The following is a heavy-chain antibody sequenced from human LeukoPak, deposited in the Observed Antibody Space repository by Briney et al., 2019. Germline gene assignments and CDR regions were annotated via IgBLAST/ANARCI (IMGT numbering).Heavy chain of an antibody. J-gene: IGHJ1*01. V-gene: IGHV4-34*01. CDR3: ARGPLQGYFDRFQYFQH. CDR2: INHSGST. Sequence: PSETLSLTCAVYGGSFSGYYWSWIRQPPGKGLEWIGEINHSGSTNYNPSLKSRVTISVDTSKNQFSLKLSSVTAADTAVYYCARGPLQGYFDRFQYFQHWGQGTLVTVSS. D-gene: IGHD3-9*01. CDR1: GGSFSGYY.